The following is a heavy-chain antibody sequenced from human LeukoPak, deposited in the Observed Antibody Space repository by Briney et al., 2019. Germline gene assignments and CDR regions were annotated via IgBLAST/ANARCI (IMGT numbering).Heavy chain of an antibody. CDR3: ARLPWAAAAHNYFDP. Sequence: PGGSLRLSCAASGFTFSSYGMHWVRQAPGKGLEWVASIKEDGSEKYYVDSVKGRFTISRDNAKNSLSLQMNSLRAEDTAVYCCARLPWAAAAHNYFDPWGQGTLVTVSA. CDR2: IKEDGSEK. V-gene: IGHV3-7*05. J-gene: IGHJ5*02. CDR1: GFTFSSYG. D-gene: IGHD6-25*01.